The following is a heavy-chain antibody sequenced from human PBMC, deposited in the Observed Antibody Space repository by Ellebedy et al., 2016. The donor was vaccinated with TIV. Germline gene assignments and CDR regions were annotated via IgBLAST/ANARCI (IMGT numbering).Heavy chain of an antibody. CDR1: GFSLTDFG. D-gene: IGHD4-17*01. J-gene: IGHJ4*02. V-gene: IGHV3-30*03. CDR2: ISYDGSTK. CDR3: ARWPSGDAPLDY. Sequence: GGSLRLSCAASGFSLTDFGMHWVRQAPGKGLEWVAAISYDGSTKYYADSVKGRFTISRDNSKNTLYLQMNSLRVEDTAVYYCARWPSGDAPLDYWGQGTLVTVSS.